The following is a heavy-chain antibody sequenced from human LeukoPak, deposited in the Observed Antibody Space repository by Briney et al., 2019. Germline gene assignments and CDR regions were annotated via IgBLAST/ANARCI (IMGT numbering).Heavy chain of an antibody. Sequence: PGGSLRLSCAASGFSFSYYGMHWVRQAPGKGLEWVAVIWSDGSDKYYADSVKGRFTISRDNSKNTVFLQMSSLRAEDTAVYYCARRGRGGYDFDYWGQGTLVTVSS. CDR3: ARRGRGGYDFDY. D-gene: IGHD3-16*01. CDR1: GFSFSYYG. CDR2: IWSDGSDK. J-gene: IGHJ4*02. V-gene: IGHV3-33*01.